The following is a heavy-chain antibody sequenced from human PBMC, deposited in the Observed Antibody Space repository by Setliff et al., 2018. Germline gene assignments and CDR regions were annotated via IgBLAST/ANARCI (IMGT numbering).Heavy chain of an antibody. J-gene: IGHJ4*02. CDR2: IYPSDSDI. Sequence: PGESLKISCKGSGYNFINYWIGWARQMPGKGLEWMGIIYPSDSDIRYSPSFQGQVTISADKSISTAYLQWSSLKASDTAIYYCSRPAYSSRWYEIKGFDYWGQGTLVTV. D-gene: IGHD6-13*01. CDR3: SRPAYSSRWYEIKGFDY. V-gene: IGHV5-51*01. CDR1: GYNFINYW.